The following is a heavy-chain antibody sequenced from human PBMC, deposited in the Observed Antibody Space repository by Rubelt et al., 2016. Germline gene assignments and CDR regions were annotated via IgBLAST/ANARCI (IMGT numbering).Heavy chain of an antibody. V-gene: IGHV4-38-2*02. CDR1: GFLIRRGYY. CDR2: LYHSGST. Sequence: QVQLQESGPRLVKPSETLSLSCSVSGFLIRRGYYWGWIRQPPGKGLEWIGNLYHSGSTYYNPSRKIGVTISVDTSKNQFSLKLSSVTAADTAVYYCARHGRGSFLHWGQGTLVTVSS. J-gene: IGHJ4*02. D-gene: IGHD1-26*01. CDR3: ARHGRGSFLH.